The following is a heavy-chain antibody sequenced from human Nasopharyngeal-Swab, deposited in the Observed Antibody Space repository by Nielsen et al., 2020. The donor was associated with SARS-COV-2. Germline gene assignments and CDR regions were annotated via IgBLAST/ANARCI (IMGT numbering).Heavy chain of an antibody. CDR1: GFPFRNYY. CDR2: IKQGGSEQ. J-gene: IGHJ3*02. V-gene: IGHV3-7*04. Sequence: GESLKISCAASGFPFRNYYMTWVRQPPGKGLEWVANIKQGGSEQFYVDSVKGRFTISRDDAKNSVYLQMNSLRAEDTAVYYCARESVVTGMDDATDIWGQGTMVTV. D-gene: IGHD2-21*02. CDR3: ARESVVTGMDDATDI.